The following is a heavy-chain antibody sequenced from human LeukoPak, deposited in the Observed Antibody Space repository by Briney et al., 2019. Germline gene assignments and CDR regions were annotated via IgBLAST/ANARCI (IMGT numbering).Heavy chain of an antibody. J-gene: IGHJ3*02. D-gene: IGHD3-3*02. V-gene: IGHV3-48*01. CDR2: ISSSSSTI. CDR1: GFTFSSYS. CDR3: ARDRPHFWSGKDAFAI. Sequence: PGGSLRLSCAASGFTFSSYSMNWVRQAPGKGLEWVSYISSSSSTIYYADSVKGRFTISRDSAKNSLYLQMNSLRAEDTAVYYCARDRPHFWSGKDAFAIWGQGTMVTVSS.